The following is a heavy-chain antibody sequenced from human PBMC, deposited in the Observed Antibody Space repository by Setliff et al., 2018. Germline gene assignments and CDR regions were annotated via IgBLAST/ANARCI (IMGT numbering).Heavy chain of an antibody. CDR1: GYTFTSYA. Sequence: ASVKVSCKASGYTFTSYAMNWVRQAPGQGLEWMGGIIPILGIANYAQKFQGRVTITRDTSASTAYMELSSLRSEDTAVYYCARDDGSSRLIDYWGQGTLVTVSS. CDR2: IIPILGIA. CDR3: ARDDGSSRLIDY. D-gene: IGHD6-13*01. J-gene: IGHJ4*02. V-gene: IGHV1-69*10.